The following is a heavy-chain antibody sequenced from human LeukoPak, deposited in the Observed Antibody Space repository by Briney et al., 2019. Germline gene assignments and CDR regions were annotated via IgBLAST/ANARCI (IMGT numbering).Heavy chain of an antibody. CDR2: IKQDGSEK. CDR3: ASQSYAKFDP. Sequence: GGSLRLSCAASGFTFSSYAMSWVRQAPGKGLEWVANIKQDGSEKYYVDSVKGRFTISRDNAKNSLYLQMNSLRVEDTAVYYCASQSYAKFDPWGQGTLVTVSS. CDR1: GFTFSSYA. D-gene: IGHD3-16*01. V-gene: IGHV3-7*01. J-gene: IGHJ5*02.